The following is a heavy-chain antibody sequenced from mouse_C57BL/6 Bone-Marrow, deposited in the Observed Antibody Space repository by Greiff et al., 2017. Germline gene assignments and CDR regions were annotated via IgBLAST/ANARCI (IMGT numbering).Heavy chain of an antibody. CDR2: ISNGGGST. Sequence: DVQLQESGGGLVQPGGSLKLSCAASGFTFSDYYMYWVRQTPEKRLEWVAYISNGGGSTYYPDTVKGRFTISRDNAKNTLYLQMSRLKSEDTAMYYCARHDSSGYDAMDYWGQGTSVTVSS. V-gene: IGHV5-12*01. J-gene: IGHJ4*01. D-gene: IGHD3-2*02. CDR1: GFTFSDYY. CDR3: ARHDSSGYDAMDY.